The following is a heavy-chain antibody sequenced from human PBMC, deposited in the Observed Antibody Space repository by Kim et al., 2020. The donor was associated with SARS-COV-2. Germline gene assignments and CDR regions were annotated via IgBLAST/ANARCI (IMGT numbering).Heavy chain of an antibody. V-gene: IGHV4-59*08. J-gene: IGHJ6*03. D-gene: IGHD2-2*01. CDR1: GGSISSYY. CDR2: IYYSGST. CDR3: ARSPLGYCSSTSCGLVGGYYYYTDV. Sequence: SETLSLTCTVSGGSISSYYWSWIRQPPGKGLEWIGYIYYSGSTNYNPSLKSRVTISVDTSKNQFSLKLSSVTAADTAVYYCARSPLGYCSSTSCGLVGGYYYYTDVWGKGTTVTVSS.